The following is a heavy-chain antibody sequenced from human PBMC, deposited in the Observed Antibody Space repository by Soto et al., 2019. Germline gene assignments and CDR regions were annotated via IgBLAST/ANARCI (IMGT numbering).Heavy chain of an antibody. J-gene: IGHJ6*03. CDR2: ISYDGSNK. Sequence: QVQLVESGGGVVQPGRSLRLSCAASGFTFSSYGMHWVRQAPGKGLEWVAVISYDGSNKYYADSVKGRFTISRDNSKNTLYLQMNRLSAEDTAVYYCAKDRSRYYGSGSYYQYYIGGWGEVTTVTVSS. D-gene: IGHD3-10*01. CDR1: GFTFSSYG. CDR3: AKDRSRYYGSGSYYQYYIGG. V-gene: IGHV3-30*18.